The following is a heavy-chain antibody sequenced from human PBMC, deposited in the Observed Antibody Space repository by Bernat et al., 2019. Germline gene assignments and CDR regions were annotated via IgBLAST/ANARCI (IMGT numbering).Heavy chain of an antibody. Sequence: QVQLQESGPGLVKPSETLSLTCTVSGGSISSYYWSWIRQPPGKGLEWIGYIYYSGSTNYNPSPKSRVTISVDTSKNQFSLKLSSVTAADTAVYYCARFTVTSKPYYYYYYMDVWGKGTTVTVSS. CDR3: ARFTVTSKPYYYYYYMDV. V-gene: IGHV4-59*01. D-gene: IGHD4-11*01. CDR2: IYYSGST. J-gene: IGHJ6*03. CDR1: GGSISSYY.